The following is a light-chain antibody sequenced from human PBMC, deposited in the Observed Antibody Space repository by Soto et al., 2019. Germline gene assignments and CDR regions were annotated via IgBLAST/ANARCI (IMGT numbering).Light chain of an antibody. V-gene: IGKV3-15*01. Sequence: EIVMTQSPGTLSVSPGERATLSCRASQSVRNNLAWYQQKPGQAPRLVIYGASTRATGVPARFSGSGFETEFTLTISSLQSEDFAVYYCQQYDDWPLTFGQGTRLEIK. CDR3: QQYDDWPLT. CDR1: QSVRNN. J-gene: IGKJ5*01. CDR2: GAS.